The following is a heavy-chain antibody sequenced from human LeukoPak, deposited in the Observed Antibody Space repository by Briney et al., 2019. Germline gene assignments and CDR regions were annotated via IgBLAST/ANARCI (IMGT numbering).Heavy chain of an antibody. CDR3: AMGVGAPEDLAVAADFDY. V-gene: IGHV1-69*06. Sequence: GPSVKVSCKASGRTFSSYVINWVRQAPGQGLEWMGGIIPIFGTANYAQKFQGRVTITAHKSTRTAYMELSSLRSEDTAVYYCAMGVGAPEDLAVAADFDYWGQGTLVTVYS. CDR2: IIPIFGTA. D-gene: IGHD6-19*01. J-gene: IGHJ4*02. CDR1: GRTFSSYV.